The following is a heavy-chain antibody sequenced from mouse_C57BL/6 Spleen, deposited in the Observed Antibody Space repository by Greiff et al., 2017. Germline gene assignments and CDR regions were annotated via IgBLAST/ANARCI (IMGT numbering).Heavy chain of an antibody. V-gene: IGHV6-3*01. J-gene: IGHJ3*01. CDR3: TGGSTTGFAY. CDR2: IRLKSDNYAT. D-gene: IGHD1-1*01. Sequence: EVMLVESGGGLVQPGGSMKLSCVASGFTFSNYWMNWVRQSPEKGLEWVAQIRLKSDNYATHYAESVKGRFTISRDDSKSSVYLQMNNLRAEDTGIYYCTGGSTTGFAYWGQGTLVTVSA. CDR1: GFTFSNYW.